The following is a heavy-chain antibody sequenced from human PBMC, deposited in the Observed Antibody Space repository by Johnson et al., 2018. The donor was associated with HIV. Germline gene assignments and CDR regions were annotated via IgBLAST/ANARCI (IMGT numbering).Heavy chain of an antibody. CDR2: ISSSGSTI. V-gene: IGHV3-11*04. CDR1: GLTSSRYW. J-gene: IGHJ3*02. CDR3: ARMWLHAFDI. D-gene: IGHD3-22*01. Sequence: QVQLVESGGGVVQPGGSLRFSCVDSGLTSSRYWMSWVRQAPGKGLEWVSYISSSGSTIYYADSVKGRFTISRDNAKNSLYLQMNSLRAEDTAVYYCARMWLHAFDIWGQGTMVTVSS.